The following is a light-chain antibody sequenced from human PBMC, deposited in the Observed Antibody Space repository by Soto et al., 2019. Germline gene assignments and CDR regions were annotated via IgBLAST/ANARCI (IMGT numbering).Light chain of an antibody. CDR2: EVS. CDR1: SSDIGGYNY. Sequence: QSALTQPASVSGSPGQSITISCTGSSSDIGGYNYVSWYQQYPGKAPKLMIYEVSNRPSGISNRFSASKSGNTASLTISGLKAEDETDYYCSSYTNSDTWVFGGGTKVTVL. V-gene: IGLV2-14*01. CDR3: SSYTNSDTWV. J-gene: IGLJ3*02.